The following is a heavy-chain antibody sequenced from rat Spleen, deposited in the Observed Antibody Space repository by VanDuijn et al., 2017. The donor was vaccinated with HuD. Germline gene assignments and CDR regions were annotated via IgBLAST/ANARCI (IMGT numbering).Heavy chain of an antibody. D-gene: IGHD1-11*01. V-gene: IGHV5-29*01. CDR2: ISYDGITT. Sequence: EVQLVESDGGLVQPGRSLKLSCAASGFTFSDYYMAWVRQTPTKGLEWVATISYDGITTYYRDSVKGRFTISIDNAKSTLYLQMDSLRSEDTATYYCARPLTTEGYFDYWGQGVMVTVSS. CDR3: ARPLTTEGYFDY. CDR1: GFTFSDYY. J-gene: IGHJ2*01.